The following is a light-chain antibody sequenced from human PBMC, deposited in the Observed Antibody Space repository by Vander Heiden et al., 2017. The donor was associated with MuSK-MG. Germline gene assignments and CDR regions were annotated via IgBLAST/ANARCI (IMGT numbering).Light chain of an antibody. CDR2: GNS. CDR3: QSYDSSMSGPWV. J-gene: IGLJ3*02. Sequence: QSVLTQPPSVSGAPGQRVTISCPGSSSNIGAGYDVHWYQQLPGTATNLLIYGNSDRPSGVPDRFSGSKSGTSASLAITGLQAEDEADYYCQSYDSSMSGPWVFGGGTKLTVL. V-gene: IGLV1-40*01. CDR1: SSNIGAGYD.